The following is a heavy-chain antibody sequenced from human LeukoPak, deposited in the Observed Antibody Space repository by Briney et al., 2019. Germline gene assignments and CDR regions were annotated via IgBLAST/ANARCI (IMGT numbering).Heavy chain of an antibody. Sequence: SETLSLTCTVSGGSISSYYWSWIRQPPGKGLEWIGCIYYSGSTNYNPSLKSRVTISVDTSKDQFSLKLSSVTAADTAVYYCARVVTLFDYYYYMDVWGKGTTVTVSS. J-gene: IGHJ6*03. CDR3: ARVVTLFDYYYYMDV. CDR2: IYYSGST. D-gene: IGHD4-23*01. V-gene: IGHV4-59*01. CDR1: GGSISSYY.